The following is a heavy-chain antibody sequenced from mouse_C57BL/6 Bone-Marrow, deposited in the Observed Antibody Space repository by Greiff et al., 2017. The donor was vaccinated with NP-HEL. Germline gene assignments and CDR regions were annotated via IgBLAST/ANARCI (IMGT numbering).Heavy chain of an antibody. CDR1: GYTFTDYE. Sequence: VHLVESGAELVRPGASVTLSCKASGYTFTDYEMHWVKQTPVHGLEWIGAIDPETGGTAYNQKFKGKAILTADKSSSTAYMELRSLTSEDSAVYYCTRSSRRDYWGQGTTLTVAS. D-gene: IGHD1-1*01. V-gene: IGHV1-15*01. CDR2: IDPETGGT. CDR3: TRSSRRDY. J-gene: IGHJ2*01.